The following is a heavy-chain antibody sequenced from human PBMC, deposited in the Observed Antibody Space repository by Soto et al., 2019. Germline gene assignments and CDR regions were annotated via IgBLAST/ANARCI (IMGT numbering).Heavy chain of an antibody. CDR2: IDTSGSST. V-gene: IGHV3-74*01. Sequence: GGSLRLSCEASGFIFTNFWMHWVRQVPGKGLVWVSRIDTSGSSTSYADSVKGRFTISRDNAKNTVSLQMNSLRAEDTGVYYCAKDSRYFDLWSQGSLVTVSS. D-gene: IGHD1-20*01. J-gene: IGHJ4*02. CDR1: GFIFTNFW. CDR3: AKDSRYFDL.